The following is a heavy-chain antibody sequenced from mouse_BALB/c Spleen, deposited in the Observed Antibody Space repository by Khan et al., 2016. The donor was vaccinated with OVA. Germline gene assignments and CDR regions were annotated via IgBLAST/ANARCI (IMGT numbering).Heavy chain of an antibody. J-gene: IGHJ3*01. CDR1: GFTFSSFV. D-gene: IGHD1-1*01. Sequence: QLVESGGGLVKPGGSLKLSCAASGFTFSSFVMSWVRQTPEKRLEWVATISSAGTYTYFPDSVKGRFTISRDNAKNTLYLQMNSLRSEDTAMYYCANGIYGWFAYWGQGTLVTVSA. CDR2: ISSAGTYT. V-gene: IGHV5-9-3*01. CDR3: ANGIYGWFAY.